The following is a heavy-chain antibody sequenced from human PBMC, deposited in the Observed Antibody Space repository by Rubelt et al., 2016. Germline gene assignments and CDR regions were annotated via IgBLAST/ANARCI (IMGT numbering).Heavy chain of an antibody. CDR3: ARDTRRVTIEAAAGTGY. CDR2: INPSGGST. Sequence: QVQLVQSGAEVKKPGASVKVSCKASGYTFTSYYMHWVRQAPGQGLEWMGIINPSGGSTSYAQKFQGRVTMTRDTSTSTVYMELSSLRSEDTAVYYCARDTRRVTIEAAAGTGYWGQGTLVTVSS. V-gene: IGHV1-46*01. D-gene: IGHD6-13*01. CDR1: GYTFTSYY. J-gene: IGHJ4*02.